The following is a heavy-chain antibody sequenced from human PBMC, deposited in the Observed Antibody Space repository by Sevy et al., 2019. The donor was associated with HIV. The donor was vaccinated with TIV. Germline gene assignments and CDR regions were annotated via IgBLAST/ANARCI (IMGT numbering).Heavy chain of an antibody. CDR1: GGSISSYY. Sequence: SETLSLTCTVSGGSISSYYWSWIRQPPGKGLEWIGYIYYSGSNNYDRSLKSRVTISVDTSKNQFSLKLSSVTAADTAVYYCARAERGLGYCSGGSCYSGEGFDYWGQGTLVTVSS. D-gene: IGHD2-15*01. J-gene: IGHJ4*02. CDR3: ARAERGLGYCSGGSCYSGEGFDY. CDR2: IYYSGSN. V-gene: IGHV4-59*01.